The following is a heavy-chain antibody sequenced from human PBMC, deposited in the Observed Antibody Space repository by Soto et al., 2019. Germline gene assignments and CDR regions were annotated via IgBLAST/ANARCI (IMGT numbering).Heavy chain of an antibody. CDR1: GFTFSSYW. J-gene: IGHJ6*02. CDR3: ATRSTYYDFWSGSWLPYYYYGMDV. V-gene: IGHV3-7*03. D-gene: IGHD3-3*01. Sequence: HPGGSLRLSCAASGFTFSSYWMSWVRQAPGKGLEWVANIKQDGSEKYYVDSVKGRFTISRDNAKNSLYLQMNSLRAEDTAVYYCATRSTYYDFWSGSWLPYYYYGMDVWGQGTTVTVSS. CDR2: IKQDGSEK.